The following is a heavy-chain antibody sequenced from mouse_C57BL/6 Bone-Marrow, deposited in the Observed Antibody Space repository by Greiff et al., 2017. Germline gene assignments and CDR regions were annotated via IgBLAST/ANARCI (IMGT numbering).Heavy chain of an antibody. D-gene: IGHD1-1*01. CDR3: AKLTITPVGEDY. V-gene: IGHV1-55*01. J-gene: IGHJ2*01. CDR1: GYTFTSYW. CDR2: ISPGRGST. Sequence: VQLQQPGAALVKPGASVKMSCKASGYTFTSYWLTWVKPRPGQGLEWIGDISPGRGSTHYNEKFTSKATLTVATSSSTAYMKRSSLTSEDSAVYYGAKLTITPVGEDYWGQGTTLTVSS.